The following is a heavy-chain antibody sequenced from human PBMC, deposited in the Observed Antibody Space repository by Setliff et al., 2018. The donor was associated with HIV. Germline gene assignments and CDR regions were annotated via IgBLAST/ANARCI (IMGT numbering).Heavy chain of an antibody. CDR3: ASVRVGATVDDAFDI. Sequence: SVKVSCKASGGTFSSYAISWVRQAPGQGLEWMGGIIPIFGTANYAQKFQGRVTITTDESTSTAYMELSSLRSEDTAVYYCASVRVGATVDDAFDIWGQGTMVTVSS. CDR1: GGTFSSYA. CDR2: IIPIFGTA. V-gene: IGHV1-69*05. D-gene: IGHD1-26*01. J-gene: IGHJ3*02.